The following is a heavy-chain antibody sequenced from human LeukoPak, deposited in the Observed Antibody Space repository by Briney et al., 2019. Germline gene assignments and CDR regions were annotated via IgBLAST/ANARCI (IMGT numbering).Heavy chain of an antibody. D-gene: IGHD3-22*01. V-gene: IGHV3-53*01. CDR2: IRSGGTT. J-gene: IGHJ3*02. Sequence: GGSLRLSRAASGFIVSGNYMSWVRQAPGKGLEWVSVIRSGGTTSYADSVKGRFTISRDNSKNTLYLQMNSLRAEDTAVYYCAREGSFDTSGYNDALDIWGQGTMVTVSA. CDR1: GFIVSGNY. CDR3: AREGSFDTSGYNDALDI.